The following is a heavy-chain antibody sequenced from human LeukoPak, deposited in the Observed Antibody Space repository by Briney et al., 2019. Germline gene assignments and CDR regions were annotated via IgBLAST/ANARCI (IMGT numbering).Heavy chain of an antibody. CDR1: GGSISSYY. Sequence: PSETLSLTCTVSGGSISSYYWSWVRQPPGKGLEWIGYIYYSGSTNYNPSLKSRVTISVDTSKNQFSLKLSSVTAADTAVYYCARDLQYYDFWSGYSGWFDPWGQGTLVTVSS. V-gene: IGHV4-59*01. J-gene: IGHJ5*02. CDR2: IYYSGST. CDR3: ARDLQYYDFWSGYSGWFDP. D-gene: IGHD3-3*01.